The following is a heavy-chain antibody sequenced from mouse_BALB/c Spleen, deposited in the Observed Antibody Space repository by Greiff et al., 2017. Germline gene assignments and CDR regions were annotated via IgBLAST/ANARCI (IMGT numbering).Heavy chain of an antibody. CDR2: IYPGSGST. Sequence: LQQPGSELVRPGASVKLSCKASGYTFTSYWMHWVKQRHGQGLEWIGNIYPGSGSTNYDEKFKSKATLTVDTSSSTAYMHLSSLTSEDSAVYYCTVEGDDGGFDYWGQGTTLTVSS. J-gene: IGHJ2*01. V-gene: IGHV1S22*01. CDR3: TVEGDDGGFDY. CDR1: GYTFTSYW. D-gene: IGHD2-12*01.